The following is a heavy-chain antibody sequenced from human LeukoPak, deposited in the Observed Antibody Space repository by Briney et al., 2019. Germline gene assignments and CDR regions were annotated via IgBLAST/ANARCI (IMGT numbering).Heavy chain of an antibody. CDR3: ARVFGFWSGYYQGYYFDY. CDR1: GGSISSYY. Sequence: SETLSLTCTVSGGSISSYYWSWIRQPPGKGLEWIGYIYYSGSTNYNPSLKSRVTISVDTSKNQFSLKLSSVTAADTAVYYCARVFGFWSGYYQGYYFDYWGQGTLVTVSS. V-gene: IGHV4-59*01. J-gene: IGHJ4*02. D-gene: IGHD3-3*01. CDR2: IYYSGST.